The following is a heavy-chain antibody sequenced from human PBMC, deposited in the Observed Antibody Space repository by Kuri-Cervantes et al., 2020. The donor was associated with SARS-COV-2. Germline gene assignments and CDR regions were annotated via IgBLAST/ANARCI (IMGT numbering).Heavy chain of an antibody. CDR3: ARAGSYLDAFDI. CDR1: GGSFSGYY. D-gene: IGHD1-26*01. V-gene: IGHV4-34*01. J-gene: IGHJ3*02. Sequence: ESLKISWAVYGGSFSGYYWSWIRQPPGKGLEWIGEINHSGSTNYNPSLKSRVTISVDTSKNQFSLKLSSVTAADTAVYYCARAGSYLDAFDIWGQGTMVTVSS. CDR2: INHSGST.